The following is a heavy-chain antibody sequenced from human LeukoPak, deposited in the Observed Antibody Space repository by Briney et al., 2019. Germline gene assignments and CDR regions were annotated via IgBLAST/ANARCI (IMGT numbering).Heavy chain of an antibody. D-gene: IGHD5-18*01. CDR2: IKQDGSEK. CDR3: ARGQKYRNGYTVTELGSGYFDY. V-gene: IGHV3-7*01. CDR1: GFTFSSYG. Sequence: GGSLRLSCAASGFTFSSYGMSWVRQAPGKGLEWVANIKQDGSEKYYVDSVKGRFTISRDNAKNSLYLQMNSLRAEDTAVYYCARGQKYRNGYTVTELGSGYFDYWGQGTLVTVSS. J-gene: IGHJ4*02.